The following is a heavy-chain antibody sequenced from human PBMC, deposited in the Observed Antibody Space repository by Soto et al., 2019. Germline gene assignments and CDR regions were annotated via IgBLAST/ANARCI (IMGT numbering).Heavy chain of an antibody. CDR1: GFTLISYV. D-gene: IGHD3-22*01. CDR2: ISGSVGST. CDR3: ARRVNYQGSSGHYFDH. J-gene: IGHJ4*02. V-gene: IGHV3-23*01. Sequence: EVELLESGGNLVQPGGSLRLSCAASGFTLISYVMNWVRQAPGKGPEWVSAISGSVGSTYYADSVTGRFTISRDTSKNMLYLQMNSLRDEDTAIYYCARRVNYQGSSGHYFDHWGQGTHVSVSS.